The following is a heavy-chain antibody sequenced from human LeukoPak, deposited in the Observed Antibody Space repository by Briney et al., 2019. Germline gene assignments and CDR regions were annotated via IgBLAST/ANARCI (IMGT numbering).Heavy chain of an antibody. D-gene: IGHD3-22*01. CDR3: ASGFSWDYYDSSGYPY. V-gene: IGHV3-48*01. Sequence: GGSLRLSCAASGFPFSSYSMNWVRQAPGKGLEWVSYISSSSSTIYYADSVKGRFTISRDNAKNSLYLQMNSLRAEDTAVYYCASGFSWDYYDSSGYPYWGQGTLVTVSS. CDR2: ISSSSSTI. CDR1: GFPFSSYS. J-gene: IGHJ4*02.